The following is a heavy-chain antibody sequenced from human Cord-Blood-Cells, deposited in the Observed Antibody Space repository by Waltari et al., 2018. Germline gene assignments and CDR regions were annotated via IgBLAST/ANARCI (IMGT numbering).Heavy chain of an antibody. D-gene: IGHD3-10*01. CDR2: SYSGGST. J-gene: IGHJ4*02. V-gene: IGHV3-53*01. CDR1: GFTFSNNY. Sequence: EVQLVESGGGLIQPGGSLRLSCVASGFTFSNNYMSWVRQAPGKALEWVSVSYSGGSTYSADSVKGRFTISRDNSKNTLYLQMNSLRAEDTAVYYCARGGRFGEDFDYWGQGTLVTVSS. CDR3: ARGGRFGEDFDY.